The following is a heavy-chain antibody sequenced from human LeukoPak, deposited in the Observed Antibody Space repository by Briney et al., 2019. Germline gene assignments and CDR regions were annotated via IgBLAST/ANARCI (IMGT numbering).Heavy chain of an antibody. Sequence: GGSLRLSCAASGFIFSNYGIHWVRQAPGKGLEWVAAIWFDGSNQYHADAVKGRFTISRDNSKNTLYLQMSSLRAEDTALYYCARDDFAGDSSGYIDYWGQGTLVTVSS. V-gene: IGHV3-33*01. D-gene: IGHD3-22*01. CDR3: ARDDFAGDSSGYIDY. J-gene: IGHJ4*02. CDR2: IWFDGSNQ. CDR1: GFIFSNYG.